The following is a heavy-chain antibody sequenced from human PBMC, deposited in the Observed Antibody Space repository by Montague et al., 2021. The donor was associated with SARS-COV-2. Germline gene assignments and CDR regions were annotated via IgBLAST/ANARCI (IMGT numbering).Heavy chain of an antibody. CDR2: IFYNGDT. CDR3: ATHRQHHNH. V-gene: IGHV4-59*08. D-gene: IGHD6-13*01. CDR1: GGSISGYY. J-gene: IGHJ5*02. Sequence: SETLSLTCEVSGGSISGYYWTWIRQPPGKGLEWIGYIFYNGDTNYNPSLKSRVSISVDTSKNQFSLKLIAVTAADTAVYFCATHRQHHNHWGQGAMVAVSS.